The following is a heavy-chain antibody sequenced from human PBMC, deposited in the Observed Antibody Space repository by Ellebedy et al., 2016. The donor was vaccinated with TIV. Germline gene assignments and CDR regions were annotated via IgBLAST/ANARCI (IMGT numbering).Heavy chain of an antibody. Sequence: ASVKVSXKASGYTFTSYGISWVRQAPGQGLEWMGWINAYNGNTNYAQKLQGRVTMTTDTSTSTAYMELRSLRSDDTAVYYCARDYDILTGYYLVDSWGQGTLVTVSS. D-gene: IGHD3-9*01. CDR1: GYTFTSYG. CDR2: INAYNGNT. CDR3: ARDYDILTGYYLVDS. V-gene: IGHV1-18*01. J-gene: IGHJ4*02.